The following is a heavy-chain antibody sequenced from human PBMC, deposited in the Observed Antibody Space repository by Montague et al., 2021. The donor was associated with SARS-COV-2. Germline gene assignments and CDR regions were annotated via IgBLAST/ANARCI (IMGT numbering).Heavy chain of an antibody. J-gene: IGHJ4*02. Sequence: SETLSLTCSVSDDSITSYYWSWIRQPPGEGLEWIGYIHYTGSTNYNASLKSRVTISIDTSKNQFSLRLNSVTAADTAVYYCARGNYLDYWGKGTLVIVSS. CDR1: DDSITSYY. V-gene: IGHV4-59*01. CDR3: ARGNYLDY. CDR2: IHYTGST.